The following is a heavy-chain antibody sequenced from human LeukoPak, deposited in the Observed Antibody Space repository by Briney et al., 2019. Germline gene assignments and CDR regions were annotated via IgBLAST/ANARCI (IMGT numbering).Heavy chain of an antibody. CDR1: GGSFSGYY. D-gene: IGHD3-22*01. V-gene: IGHV4-34*01. CDR3: ARGEGYDSSGYYYQGTVYFDY. CDR2: INHSGST. J-gene: IGHJ4*02. Sequence: SETLSLTCAVYGGSFSGYYWSWIRQPPGKGLEWIGEINHSGSTNYNPSLKSRVTISVDTSKNQFSLKLSSVTAADTAVYYCARGEGYDSSGYYYQGTVYFDYWGQGTLVTVSS.